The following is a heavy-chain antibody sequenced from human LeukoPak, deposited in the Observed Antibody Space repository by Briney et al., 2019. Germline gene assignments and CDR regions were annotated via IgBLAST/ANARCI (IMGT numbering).Heavy chain of an antibody. CDR3: STGAF. Sequence: GGSLRLSCAASEFTFSGDWMRWVRQAPGKGLEWVGRIKNKTDGGKTEYAAPVKGRSTISSDDSKKLLYLQMKSPKTDDTGVYSWSTGAFWGQGTLVTVSS. CDR1: EFTFSGDW. V-gene: IGHV3-15*01. J-gene: IGHJ4*02. CDR2: IKNKTDGGKT.